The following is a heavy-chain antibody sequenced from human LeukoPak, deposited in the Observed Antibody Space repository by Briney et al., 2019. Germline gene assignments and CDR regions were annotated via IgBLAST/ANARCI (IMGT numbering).Heavy chain of an antibody. Sequence: SETLSLTCTVSGGSISSYYWSWIRQPPGKGLEWIGYIYYSGTTNYNPSLKSRVTISVDTSKNQFSLTVTSVTAADTAVYYCARHMSVSYDAFDLWGRGTTVTVSS. V-gene: IGHV4-59*08. CDR3: ARHMSVSYDAFDL. CDR1: GGSISSYY. D-gene: IGHD3-10*01. CDR2: IYYSGTT. J-gene: IGHJ3*01.